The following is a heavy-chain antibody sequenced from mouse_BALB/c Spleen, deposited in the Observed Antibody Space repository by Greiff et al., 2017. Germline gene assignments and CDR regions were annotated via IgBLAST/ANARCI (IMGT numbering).Heavy chain of an antibody. J-gene: IGHJ2*01. Sequence: EVMLVESGGGLVQPGGSRKLSCAASGFTFSSFGMHWVRQAPEKGLEWVAYISSGSSTIYYADTVKGRFTISRDNPKNTLFLQMTSLRSEDTAMYYCTRERYRYFDYWGQGTTLTVSS. V-gene: IGHV5-17*02. D-gene: IGHD2-14*01. CDR3: TRERYRYFDY. CDR2: ISSGSSTI. CDR1: GFTFSSFG.